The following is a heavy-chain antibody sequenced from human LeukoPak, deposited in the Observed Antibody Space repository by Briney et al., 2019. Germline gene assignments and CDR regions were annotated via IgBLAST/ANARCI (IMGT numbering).Heavy chain of an antibody. V-gene: IGHV4-34*01. D-gene: IGHD6-6*01. CDR1: GGSFSGYY. Sequence: PSETLSLTCAVYGGSFSGYYWSWIRQPPGKGLEWIGEINHSGSTNHNPSLKSRVTISVDTSKNQFSLKLSSVTAADTAVYYCARGGVPKLKASYSSSSRRLDYWGQGTLVTVSS. J-gene: IGHJ4*02. CDR3: ARGGVPKLKASYSSSSRRLDY. CDR2: INHSGST.